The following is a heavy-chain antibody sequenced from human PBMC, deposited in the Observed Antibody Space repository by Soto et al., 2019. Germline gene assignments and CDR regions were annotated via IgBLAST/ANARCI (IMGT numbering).Heavy chain of an antibody. J-gene: IGHJ6*02. D-gene: IGHD1-20*01. CDR1: GFTFGDYA. CDR2: IRSKAYGGTT. CDR3: TRGITPGRYYYGMDV. Sequence: GGSLRLSCTASGFTFGDYAMSWFRQAPGKGLEWVGFIRSKAYGGTTEYAASVKGRFTISRDDSKSIAYLQMNSLKTEDTAVYYCTRGITPGRYYYGMDVWGQGTTVTVSS. V-gene: IGHV3-49*03.